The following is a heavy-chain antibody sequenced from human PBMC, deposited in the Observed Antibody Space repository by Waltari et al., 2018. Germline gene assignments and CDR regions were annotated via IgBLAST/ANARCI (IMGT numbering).Heavy chain of an antibody. V-gene: IGHV3-21*01. D-gene: IGHD2-21*02. CDR2: ISTSCSYV. CDR1: GFTFRSYG. CDR3: ARGGTFCGGDCRATSL. Sequence: EVQLVESGGGLVKPGGSLRLSCTASGFTFRSYGMNWVRQAPGKGLEWVSSISTSCSYVYHTDSVKGRFTISRDNAKNSLYLQMNSLRAEDTAVYYCARGGTFCGGDCRATSLWGQGTLVTVSS. J-gene: IGHJ4*02.